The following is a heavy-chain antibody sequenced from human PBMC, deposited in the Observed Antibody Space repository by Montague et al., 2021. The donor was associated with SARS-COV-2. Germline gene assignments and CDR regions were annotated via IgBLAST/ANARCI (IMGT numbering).Heavy chain of an antibody. J-gene: IGHJ3*02. D-gene: IGHD3-22*01. V-gene: IGHV4-31*03. CDR1: GGSISSGGYY. Sequence: TLSLTCTVSGGSISSGGYYWSWIRQHPEKGLEWIGYIYYSGXTXYXXXXKXRVTISVDTSKNQFSLKLSSVTAADTAVYYCASARITMIVVVDAFDIWGQGTMVTVSS. CDR2: IYYSGXT. CDR3: ASARITMIVVVDAFDI.